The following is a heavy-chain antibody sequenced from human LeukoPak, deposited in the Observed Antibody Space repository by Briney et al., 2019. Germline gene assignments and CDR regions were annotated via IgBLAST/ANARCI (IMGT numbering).Heavy chain of an antibody. CDR3: ARHLTCSTSCRILDGEEDPDPNWFDP. D-gene: IGHD2-2*01. Sequence: SETLSLTCTVSGGSISSSSHYWGWIRQPPGKGLEWIGSIYYSGSTYYNPSLKSRVTISVDTSKNQFSLKLSSVTAADTAVYYCARHLTCSTSCRILDGEEDPDPNWFDPWGQGTLVTVSS. CDR1: GGSISSSSHY. J-gene: IGHJ5*02. V-gene: IGHV4-39*01. CDR2: IYYSGST.